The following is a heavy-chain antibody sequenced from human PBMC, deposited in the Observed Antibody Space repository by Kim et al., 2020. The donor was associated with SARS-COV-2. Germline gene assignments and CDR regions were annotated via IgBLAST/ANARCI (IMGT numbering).Heavy chain of an antibody. D-gene: IGHD1-7*01. J-gene: IGHJ4*02. CDR3: ARAPSGRLELRWRARYYFEY. CDR1: GGSFSGYY. V-gene: IGHV4-34*01. CDR2: INHSGST. Sequence: SETLSLTCAVYGGSFSGYYWSWIRQPPGKGLEWIGEINHSGSTNYNPSLKSRVTISVDTSKNQFSLKLSSVTAADTAVYYCARAPSGRLELRWRARYYFEYWGQGTLVTVSS.